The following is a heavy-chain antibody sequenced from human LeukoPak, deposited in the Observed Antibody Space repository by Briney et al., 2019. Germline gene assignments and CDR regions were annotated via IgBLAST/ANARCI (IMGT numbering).Heavy chain of an antibody. V-gene: IGHV3-30*02. J-gene: IGHJ1*01. CDR2: IRYDGSNK. D-gene: IGHD2-2*01. CDR1: GFSFSDAW. Sequence: GGSLRLSCEASGFSFSDAWMSWVRQAPGKGLEWVAFIRYDGSNKYYADSVKGRFTISRDNSKNTLYLQMNSLRAEDTAVYYCAKDLSGVSSPYCSSTSCYGYFQHWGQGTLVTVSS. CDR3: AKDLSGVSSPYCSSTSCYGYFQH.